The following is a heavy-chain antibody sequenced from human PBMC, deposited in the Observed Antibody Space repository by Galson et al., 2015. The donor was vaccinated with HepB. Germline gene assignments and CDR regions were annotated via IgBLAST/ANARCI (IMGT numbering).Heavy chain of an antibody. Sequence: SVKVSCKASGGIFSTYAISWVRQAPGQGLEWMGRVIPILGSTDYAQKFRGRVTITADNSATTAYMEFSSLRSDDTAVYFCAGHMGEPDEIWGPGRLVIVSS. CDR3: AGHMGEPDEI. CDR1: GGIFSTYA. V-gene: IGHV1-69*10. CDR2: VIPILGST. D-gene: IGHD3-16*01. J-gene: IGHJ3*02.